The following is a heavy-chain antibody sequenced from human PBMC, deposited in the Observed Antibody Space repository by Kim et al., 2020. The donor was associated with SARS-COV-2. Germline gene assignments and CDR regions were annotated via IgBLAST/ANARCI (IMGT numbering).Heavy chain of an antibody. J-gene: IGHJ5*02. CDR3: AKARLSVLEYNWFDP. Sequence: GGSLRLSCAASGFTFSNFAMSWVRQAPGKGLELISTISTSGGRTDYTNSVTGRFTISRDNSKSTLYLQMNSLRAEDTAIYYCAKARLSVLEYNWFDPWGQGTLVTVSS. CDR2: ISTSGGRT. D-gene: IGHD3-3*01. V-gene: IGHV3-23*01. CDR1: GFTFSNFA.